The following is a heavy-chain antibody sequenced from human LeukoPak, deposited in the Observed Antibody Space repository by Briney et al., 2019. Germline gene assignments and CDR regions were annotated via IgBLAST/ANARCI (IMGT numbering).Heavy chain of an antibody. V-gene: IGHV4-34*01. D-gene: IGHD3-10*01. CDR3: ARDRTVRGVIVDAFDI. CDR1: GGSFSGYY. Sequence: SETLSLTCAVYGGSFSGYYWSWIRQPPGKGLEWIGEINHSGSTNYNPSLKSRVTISVDTSKNQFSLKLSSVTAADTAVYYCARDRTVRGVIVDAFDIWGQGTMVTVSS. CDR2: INHSGST. J-gene: IGHJ3*02.